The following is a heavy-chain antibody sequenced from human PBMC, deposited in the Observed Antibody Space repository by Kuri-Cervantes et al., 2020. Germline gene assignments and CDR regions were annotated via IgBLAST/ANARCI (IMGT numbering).Heavy chain of an antibody. J-gene: IGHJ4*02. Sequence: KVSCKGSGYSFTSYQIGWVRQMPGKGLEWMGSIYPGDSDTRYSPSFQVQVNISADKSIRTAYLQWSSLKSSDTAMYYCARSTVTTPGFDYWGQGTLVTVSS. CDR1: GYSFTSYQ. D-gene: IGHD4-17*01. CDR3: ARSTVTTPGFDY. V-gene: IGHV5-51*01. CDR2: IYPGDSDT.